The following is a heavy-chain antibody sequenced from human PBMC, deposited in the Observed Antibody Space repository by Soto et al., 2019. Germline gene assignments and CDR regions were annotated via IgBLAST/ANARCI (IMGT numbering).Heavy chain of an antibody. Sequence: SETLSLTCAVAGGSSSSGGCSRSWIRQPPGKGLEWIGSIYYSGSTNYKPSLKSRVTISVDRSKNQFSLKLSSVTAADTAVYYCARAEGGIFDYWGQGTLVTVSS. CDR1: GGSSSSGGCS. CDR3: ARAEGGIFDY. J-gene: IGHJ4*02. V-gene: IGHV4-30-2*01. CDR2: IYYSGST.